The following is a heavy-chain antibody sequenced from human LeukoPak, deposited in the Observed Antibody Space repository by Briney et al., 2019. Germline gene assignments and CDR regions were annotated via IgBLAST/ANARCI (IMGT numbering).Heavy chain of an antibody. V-gene: IGHV4-34*01. Sequence: PSETLSLTCAVYGGSFSGYYWSWIRQPPGKGLERIGEINHSGSTNYNPSLKSRVTISVDTSKNQFSLKLSSVTAADTAVYYCARDRGLYYDYIWGSYRYTRTFDPWGQGTLVTVSS. J-gene: IGHJ5*02. CDR1: GGSFSGYY. CDR2: INHSGST. D-gene: IGHD3-16*02. CDR3: ARDRGLYYDYIWGSYRYTRTFDP.